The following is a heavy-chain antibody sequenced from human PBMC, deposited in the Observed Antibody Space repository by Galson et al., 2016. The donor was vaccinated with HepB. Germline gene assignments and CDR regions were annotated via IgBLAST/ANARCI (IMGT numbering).Heavy chain of an antibody. V-gene: IGHV3-33*08. CDR3: ATPRGYSYGYWDDTTTDY. D-gene: IGHD5-18*01. CDR1: GFTFSTYG. CDR2: IWYDESNK. J-gene: IGHJ4*02. Sequence: SLRLSCAASGFTFSTYGMHWVRQAPGKGLEWVAVIWYDESNKNYADSVKGRFTISRDNSRNTLYLQMNSLRAEDTAVYYCATPRGYSYGYWDDTTTDYWGQGTLATVSS.